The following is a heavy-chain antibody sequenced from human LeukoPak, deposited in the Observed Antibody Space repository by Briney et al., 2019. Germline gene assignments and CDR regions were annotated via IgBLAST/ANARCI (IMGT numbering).Heavy chain of an antibody. Sequence: ASVKVSCKASGYTFTSYGISWVRQATGQGLEWMGWMNPNSGNTGYAQKFQGRVTITRNTSISTAYMELSSLRSEDTAVYYCARGSRSSSGFYYYYYMDVWGKGTTVTVSS. CDR2: MNPNSGNT. V-gene: IGHV1-8*03. D-gene: IGHD6-13*01. J-gene: IGHJ6*03. CDR3: ARGSRSSSGFYYYYYMDV. CDR1: GYTFTSYG.